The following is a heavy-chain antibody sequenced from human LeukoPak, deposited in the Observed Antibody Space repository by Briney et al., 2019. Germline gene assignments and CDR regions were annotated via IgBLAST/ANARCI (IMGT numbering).Heavy chain of an antibody. D-gene: IGHD3-10*01. CDR3: ARGRMVRGGSNHQESY. CDR1: GGSISSHY. Sequence: SETLSLTCTVSGGSISSHYWSWIRQPAGKGLEWIGHIHTSGRTDYNPSLKSRVTISVDTSKNQFSLKLSSVTAADTAVYYCARGRMVRGGSNHQESYWGQGTLVTVSS. V-gene: IGHV4-4*07. J-gene: IGHJ4*02. CDR2: IHTSGRT.